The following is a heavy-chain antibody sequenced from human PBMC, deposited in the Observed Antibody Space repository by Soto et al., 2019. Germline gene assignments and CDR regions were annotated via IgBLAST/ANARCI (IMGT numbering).Heavy chain of an antibody. Sequence: EVQLLESGGGLVQPGGSLRLSCAASGFTFSSYAMSWVRQAPGKGLEWVSAISGSGGSTYYADSVKGRFTISRDNSKNTLYLQMNSLRAEDTAVYYCAKDWGVGYSIVVVPAAIDYWGQGTLVTVSS. D-gene: IGHD2-2*01. CDR2: ISGSGGST. CDR1: GFTFSSYA. V-gene: IGHV3-23*01. J-gene: IGHJ4*02. CDR3: AKDWGVGYSIVVVPAAIDY.